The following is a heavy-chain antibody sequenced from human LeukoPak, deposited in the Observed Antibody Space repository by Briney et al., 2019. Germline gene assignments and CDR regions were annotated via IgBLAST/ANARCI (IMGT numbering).Heavy chain of an antibody. CDR1: GFTFSDYY. V-gene: IGHV3-11*01. J-gene: IGHJ4*02. CDR2: ISSSGSTI. Sequence: GGSLRLSCAASGFTFSDYYMSWIRQAPGKGLEWVSYISSSGSTIYYADSVKGRLTISRDNAKNSLYLQMNSLRAEDTAVYYCARALYYYDSSGYYYPLGHWGQGILVTVSS. D-gene: IGHD3-22*01. CDR3: ARALYYYDSSGYYYPLGH.